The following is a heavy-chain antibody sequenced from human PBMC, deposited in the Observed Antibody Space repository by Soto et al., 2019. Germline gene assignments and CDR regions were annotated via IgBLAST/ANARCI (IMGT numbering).Heavy chain of an antibody. J-gene: IGHJ4*02. D-gene: IGHD2-21*01. V-gene: IGHV1-3*01. Sequence: ASVKVSCKASGYTLTSYIMHWVRQAPGQRFEWMGRINPGNGNTKYPQKYQGRVTISTETSASTIYMELSSLEFEDSARYYCAREAYIPLAWAHWGQGTLFTASS. CDR1: GYTLTSYI. CDR3: AREAYIPLAWAH. CDR2: INPGNGNT.